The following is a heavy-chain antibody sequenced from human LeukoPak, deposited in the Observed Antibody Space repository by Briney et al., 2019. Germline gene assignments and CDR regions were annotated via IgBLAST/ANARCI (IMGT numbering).Heavy chain of an antibody. CDR2: IYTSGST. Sequence: PETLSLTCTVSGGSISSYYWSWIRQPAGKGLEWIGRIYTSGSTNYNPSLKSRVTMSVDTSKNQFSLKLSSVTAADTAVYYCARGQYYYDSSGYYYFDYWGQGTLVTVSS. D-gene: IGHD3-22*01. CDR3: ARGQYYYDSSGYYYFDY. J-gene: IGHJ4*02. V-gene: IGHV4-4*07. CDR1: GGSISSYY.